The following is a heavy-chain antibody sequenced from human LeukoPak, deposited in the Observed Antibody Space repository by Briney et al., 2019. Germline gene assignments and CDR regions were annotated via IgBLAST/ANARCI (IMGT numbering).Heavy chain of an antibody. CDR2: ISYDGSNK. CDR3: AEVSPKMDAFDI. V-gene: IGHV3-30*18. Sequence: PGRSLRLSCAASGFTFSSYGMHWVRQAPGKGLEWVAVISYDGSNKYYADSVKGRFTISRDNSKNTLYLQMNSLRAEDTAVYYCAEVSPKMDAFDIWGQGTMVTVSS. CDR1: GFTFSSYG. J-gene: IGHJ3*02.